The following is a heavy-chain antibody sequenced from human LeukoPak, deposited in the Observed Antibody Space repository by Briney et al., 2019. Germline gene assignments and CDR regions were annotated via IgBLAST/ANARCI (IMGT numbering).Heavy chain of an antibody. Sequence: ASVKVSFKASGYTLTSYYMHWVRQAPGQGLEWVGLINPSGGSTSYAQKFKGRVTMTRDTSTSTVYMELSSLRSEDTAVYYCARDDIAVAGTGSCVFDSWGQGTLVTVSS. CDR3: ARDDIAVAGTGSCVFDS. CDR1: GYTLTSYY. V-gene: IGHV1-46*01. CDR2: INPSGGST. D-gene: IGHD6-19*01. J-gene: IGHJ4*02.